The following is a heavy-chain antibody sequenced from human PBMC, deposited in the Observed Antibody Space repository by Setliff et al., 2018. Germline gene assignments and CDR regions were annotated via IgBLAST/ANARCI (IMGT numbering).Heavy chain of an antibody. J-gene: IGHJ4*02. D-gene: IGHD3-10*01. CDR3: AASRAYTGAVEEWFLPKTFDF. CDR1: GGSISSGSHY. Sequence: KPSETLSLTCTVSGGSISSGSHYWSWIRQPAGKGLEWIGRIYASGSTNYNPSLKSRVTISVDTSKNQFSLKLSSVTAADAALYYCAASRAYTGAVEEWFLPKTFDFWGQGSPVTVSS. V-gene: IGHV4-61*02. CDR2: IYASGST.